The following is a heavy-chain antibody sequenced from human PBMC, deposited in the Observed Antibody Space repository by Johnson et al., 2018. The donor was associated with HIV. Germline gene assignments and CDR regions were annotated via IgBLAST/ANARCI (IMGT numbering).Heavy chain of an antibody. CDR2: IGTAGDT. D-gene: IGHD3-16*01. J-gene: IGHJ3*02. V-gene: IGHV3-13*01. CDR1: GFTFSSYD. Sequence: VESGGSLRLSCAASGFTFSSYDMHWVRQATGKGLEWVSAIGTAGDTYYVDSVKGRFTISRDNAKNSLYLQMNSLRAEDTAVYYCAKDIAVPREFGPGNAFDIWGQGTMVTVSS. CDR3: AKDIAVPREFGPGNAFDI.